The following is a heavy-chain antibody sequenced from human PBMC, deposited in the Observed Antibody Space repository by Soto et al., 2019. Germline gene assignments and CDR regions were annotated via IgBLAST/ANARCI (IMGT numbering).Heavy chain of an antibody. CDR2: INPSGGST. Sequence: ASVKVSCKASGYPFTSYYMDWVRHAPGQGLEWMGIINPSGGSTSYAQKFQGRVTMTRDTSTSTVYMQLSSLRSEDTAVYYCAGRYIPYYYCMDVRGQLTTVTV. D-gene: IGHD5-18*01. J-gene: IGHJ6*01. V-gene: IGHV1-46*01. CDR3: AGRYIPYYYCMDV. CDR1: GYPFTSYY.